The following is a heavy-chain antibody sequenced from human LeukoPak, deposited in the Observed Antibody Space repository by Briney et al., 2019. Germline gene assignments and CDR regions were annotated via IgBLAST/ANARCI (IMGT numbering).Heavy chain of an antibody. CDR1: GGSISSYY. CDR2: IYTIGST. V-gene: IGHV4-4*07. Sequence: PSETLSLTRTVSGGSISSYYWSWIRQPAGKGLECIGRIYTIGSTNYNSSLKRRFTMLVDTSKSQVSLKLSSVTDADTAVYYCARDMKLDYYGSGSYSDYYYDGMDVWGQGTTVTVCS. CDR3: ARDMKLDYYGSGSYSDYYYDGMDV. J-gene: IGHJ6*02. D-gene: IGHD3-10*01.